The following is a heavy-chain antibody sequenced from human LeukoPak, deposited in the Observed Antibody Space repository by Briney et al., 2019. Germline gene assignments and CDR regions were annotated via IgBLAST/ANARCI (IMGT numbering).Heavy chain of an antibody. J-gene: IGHJ5*02. CDR1: GYTFTSYS. V-gene: IGHV1-18*01. CDR2: ISAYNGNT. CDR3: ARDRLLRYFDWLLYKANWFDP. D-gene: IGHD3-9*01. Sequence: ASVKVSCKASGYTFTSYSISWVRQAPGQGLECMGWISAYNGNTNYAQKLQGRVTMTTDTSTSTAYMELRSLRSDETAVYYCARDRLLRYFDWLLYKANWFDPWGQGTLVTVSS.